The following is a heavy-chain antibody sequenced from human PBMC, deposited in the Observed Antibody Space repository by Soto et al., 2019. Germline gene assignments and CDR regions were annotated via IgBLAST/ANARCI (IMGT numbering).Heavy chain of an antibody. V-gene: IGHV4-4*02. CDR2: IYHSGST. CDR1: GGSISSSNW. Sequence: SETLSLTCAVSGGSISSSNWWSWVRQPPGKGLEWIGEIYHSGSTNYNPSLKSRVTISVDKSKNQFSLKLSSVTAADTAVYYRARDRHDYDFWSGPFWGFDYWGQGTLVTVSS. CDR3: ARDRHDYDFWSGPFWGFDY. J-gene: IGHJ4*02. D-gene: IGHD3-3*01.